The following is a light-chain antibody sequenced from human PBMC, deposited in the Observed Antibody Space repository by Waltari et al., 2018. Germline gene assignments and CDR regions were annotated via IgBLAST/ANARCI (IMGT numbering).Light chain of an antibody. V-gene: IGKV1-27*01. Sequence: DIQMTQSPSSLSASVGVRPTITCRASRGISYSLAWYQQVAGKVPKLLISASSTLQTGVPSRFSGSGSGSDFTLTINNLQPEDFATYYCQNYDRVPWTFGPGTRVDVK. CDR3: QNYDRVPWT. CDR1: RGISYS. J-gene: IGKJ1*01. CDR2: ASS.